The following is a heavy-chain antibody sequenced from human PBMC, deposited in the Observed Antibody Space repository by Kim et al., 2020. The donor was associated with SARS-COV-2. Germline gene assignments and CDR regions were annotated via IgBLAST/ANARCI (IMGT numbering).Heavy chain of an antibody. D-gene: IGHD7-27*01. Sequence: GGSLRLSCAASGFTLRGNYMHWVRQAPGRGLEWVSIIYSDGKTYYGDFVKGRFSISRDNSKNTIYLQMNSLRVEDTAVYYCARDPSSGGMDVWGQGTTVTVSS. CDR1: GFTLRGNY. CDR2: IYSDGKT. V-gene: IGHV3-53*01. J-gene: IGHJ6*02. CDR3: ARDPSSGGMDV.